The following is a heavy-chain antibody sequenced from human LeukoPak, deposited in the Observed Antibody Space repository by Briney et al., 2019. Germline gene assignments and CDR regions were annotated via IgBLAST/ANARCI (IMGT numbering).Heavy chain of an antibody. J-gene: IGHJ6*02. CDR1: GGSISSYY. Sequence: SETLSLTCTVSGGSISSYYWSWIRQPAGKGLEWIGRIYTSGSTNYNPSLKSRVTISVDTSKNQYPLKLSSVTAADTAVYYCARQNYDFWSGFHRHYYYYGMDVWGQGTTVTVSS. V-gene: IGHV4-4*07. CDR3: ARQNYDFWSGFHRHYYYYGMDV. CDR2: IYTSGST. D-gene: IGHD3-3*01.